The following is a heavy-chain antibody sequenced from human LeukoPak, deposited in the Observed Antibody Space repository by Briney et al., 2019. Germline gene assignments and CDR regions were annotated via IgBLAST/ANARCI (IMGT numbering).Heavy chain of an antibody. CDR3: ARAIPNSD. Sequence: PGGSLRLSCAASGFTFSSYNMNWVRQAPGKGLEWVSSISPTSTYISYADSMKGRFTISRDNAENSLYLQMNDLRVEDTALYYCARAIPNSDWGQGTLVTVSS. CDR2: ISPTSTYI. D-gene: IGHD2/OR15-2a*01. CDR1: GFTFSSYN. J-gene: IGHJ4*02. V-gene: IGHV3-21*01.